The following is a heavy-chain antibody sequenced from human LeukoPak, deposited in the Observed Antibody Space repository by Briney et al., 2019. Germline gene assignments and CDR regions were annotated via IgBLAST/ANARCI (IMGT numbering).Heavy chain of an antibody. CDR3: TREGWRYFDL. D-gene: IGHD2-15*01. V-gene: IGHV1-2*02. J-gene: IGHJ2*01. CDR2: INPNSGGT. Sequence: SVKVSCKASGYTFSGHYMHWVRQDPGQGLEWMGWINPNSGGTNYVQKFQGRVTMTRDTSTSTAYMDLSSLKSDDTAVYYCTREGWRYFDLWGRGTLVTVSS. CDR1: GYTFSGHY.